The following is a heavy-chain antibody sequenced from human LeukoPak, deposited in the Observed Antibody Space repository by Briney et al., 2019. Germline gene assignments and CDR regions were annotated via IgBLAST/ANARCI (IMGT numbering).Heavy chain of an antibody. J-gene: IGHJ2*01. V-gene: IGHV3-64*01. CDR1: GFTFSSYA. D-gene: IGHD3-3*01. CDR2: ISCNGGST. Sequence: GGSLRLSCAASGFTFSSYAMHWVRQAPGKGLEYVSAISCNGGSTYYANSVKGRFTISRDNSKNTLYLQMNSLRAEDTAVYFCARDVIKYYDFWSGYTHWYFDLWGRGTLVTVSS. CDR3: ARDVIKYYDFWSGYTHWYFDL.